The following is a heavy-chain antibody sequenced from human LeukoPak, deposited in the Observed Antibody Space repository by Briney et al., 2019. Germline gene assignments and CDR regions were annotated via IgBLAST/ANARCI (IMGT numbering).Heavy chain of an antibody. CDR3: AKDIGVAAAAFDAFDI. CDR1: GFTFDDYA. J-gene: IGHJ3*02. CDR2: ISWNCGSI. Sequence: GGSLRLSCAASGFTFDDYAMHWVRQAPGKGLEWVSGISWNCGSIGYADSVKGRFTISRDNAKNSLYLQMNSLRAEDTALYYCAKDIGVAAAAFDAFDIWGQGTMVTVSS. D-gene: IGHD6-13*01. V-gene: IGHV3-9*01.